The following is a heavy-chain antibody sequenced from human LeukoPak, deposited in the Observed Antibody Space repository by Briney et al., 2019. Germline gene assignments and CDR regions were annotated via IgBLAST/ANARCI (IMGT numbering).Heavy chain of an antibody. D-gene: IGHD6-6*01. Sequence: SETLSLTCTVSAGSISSSSDYWSWIRQPPGKGLEWIGSIYYRGSTYYNPSLKSRVTISIDTSKNQFALKLSSVTAADTAVYYCARLPDSSSYFDYWGQGALITVSS. J-gene: IGHJ4*02. V-gene: IGHV4-39*01. CDR2: IYYRGST. CDR1: AGSISSSSDY. CDR3: ARLPDSSSYFDY.